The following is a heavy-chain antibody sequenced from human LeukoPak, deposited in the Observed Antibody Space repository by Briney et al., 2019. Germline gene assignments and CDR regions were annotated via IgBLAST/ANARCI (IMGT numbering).Heavy chain of an antibody. J-gene: IGHJ4*02. CDR2: TYYSGST. V-gene: IGHV4-59*01. CDR1: GGSISGYY. Sequence: SETLSLTCTVSGGSISGYYLSWIRQPPGKGLEWIGYTYYSGSTNYNPSLNSRVTISVDTSKNQFSLKLSSVTAADTAIYYCARLMSSGSKSGFDYWGQGTLVTVSS. CDR3: ARLMSSGSKSGFDY. D-gene: IGHD1-26*01.